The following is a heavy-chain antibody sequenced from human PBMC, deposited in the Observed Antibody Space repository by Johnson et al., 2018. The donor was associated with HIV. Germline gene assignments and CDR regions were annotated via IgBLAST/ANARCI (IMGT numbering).Heavy chain of an antibody. D-gene: IGHD7-27*01. J-gene: IGHJ3*02. CDR1: GFTFSSYA. CDR3: AKGLNWGGDAFDI. CDR2: ISYDGSNK. Sequence: QVQLVESGGGVVQPGRSLRLSCAASGFTFSSYAMHWVRQAPGKGLEWVAVISYDGSNKYYADSVKGRFTISRDNSKNTLYLQMNSLRAEDTAVYYWAKGLNWGGDAFDIWGQGTMVTVSS. V-gene: IGHV3-30-3*01.